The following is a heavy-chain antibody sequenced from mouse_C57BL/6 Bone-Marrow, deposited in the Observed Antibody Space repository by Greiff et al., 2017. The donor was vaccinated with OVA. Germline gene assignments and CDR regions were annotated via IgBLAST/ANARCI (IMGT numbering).Heavy chain of an antibody. CDR2: IYPRSGNT. J-gene: IGHJ2*01. D-gene: IGHD6-1*01. V-gene: IGHV1-81*01. CDR1: GYTFTSYG. Sequence: LVESGAELARPGASVKLSCKASGYTFTSYGISWVKQRTGQGLEWIGEIYPRSGNTYYNEKFKGKATLTADKSSSTAYMELRSLTSEDSAVYFCARRSLKAFYFDYWGQGTTLTVSS. CDR3: ARRSLKAFYFDY.